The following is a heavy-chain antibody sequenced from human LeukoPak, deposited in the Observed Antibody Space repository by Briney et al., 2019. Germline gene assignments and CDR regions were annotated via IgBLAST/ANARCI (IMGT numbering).Heavy chain of an antibody. CDR1: GYTFTRYG. V-gene: IGHV1-18*01. D-gene: IGHD5-18*01. J-gene: IGHJ6*03. Sequence: ASVKVSCKASGYTFTRYGISWVGHASGQGIEWMGWIRAYNGNTHYAQKLQGRVTMTTDTSTSTAYMELRSLRSDDTAVYYCARARGYGTLYYSYMDVWGKGTTVTVCS. CDR2: IRAYNGNT. CDR3: ARARGYGTLYYSYMDV.